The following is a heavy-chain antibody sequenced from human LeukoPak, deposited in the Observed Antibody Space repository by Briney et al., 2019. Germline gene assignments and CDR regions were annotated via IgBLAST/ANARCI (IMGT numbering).Heavy chain of an antibody. D-gene: IGHD5-18*01. CDR1: GYSISSGYY. V-gene: IGHV4-38-2*02. CDR2: IYHSGST. CDR3: ARDHRTWIQLLNWFDP. J-gene: IGHJ5*02. Sequence: SETLSLTCTVSGYSISSGYYWGWIRQPPGKGLEWIGSIYHSGSTYYNPSLKSRVTISVDTSKNQFSLKLSSVTAADTAVYYCARDHRTWIQLLNWFDPWGQGTLVTVSS.